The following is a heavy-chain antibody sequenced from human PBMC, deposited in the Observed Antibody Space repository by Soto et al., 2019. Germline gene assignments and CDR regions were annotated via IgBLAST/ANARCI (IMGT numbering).Heavy chain of an antibody. Sequence: ASVKVSCKASGYTFTSYGISWVRQAPGQGLEWMGWISAYNGNTNYAQKLQGRVTMTTDTSTSTAYMELRSLRSDDTAVYYCARVTGVVVITERTFDYWGQRTLVTVSS. V-gene: IGHV1-18*01. J-gene: IGHJ4*02. D-gene: IGHD3-22*01. CDR1: GYTFTSYG. CDR3: ARVTGVVVITERTFDY. CDR2: ISAYNGNT.